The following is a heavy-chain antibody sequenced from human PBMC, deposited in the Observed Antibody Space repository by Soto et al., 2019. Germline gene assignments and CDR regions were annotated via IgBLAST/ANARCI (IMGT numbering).Heavy chain of an antibody. Sequence: QVQLVQSGAEVKKPGASVKVACKVSGHTLTELSMQWVRQAPGKGLEWMGGFDPEDGETVYAQKSHGRVAMTEDTSPDTAYMELTSLRSEDTAVYYCATGPPSDPFVVVEVIAFWLDYWGQGTLVTVSS. CDR3: ATGPPSDPFVVVEVIAFWLDY. CDR2: FDPEDGET. D-gene: IGHD2-15*01. V-gene: IGHV1-24*01. CDR1: GHTLTELS. J-gene: IGHJ4*02.